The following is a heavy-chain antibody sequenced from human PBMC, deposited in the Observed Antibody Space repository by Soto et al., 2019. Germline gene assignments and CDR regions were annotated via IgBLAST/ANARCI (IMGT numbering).Heavy chain of an antibody. CDR1: GYTFTSYG. D-gene: IGHD3-22*01. J-gene: IGHJ6*02. CDR2: ISAYNGNT. Sequence: ASVKVSCKASGYTFTSYGISWVRQAPGQGLEWMGWISAYNGNTNYAQKLQGRVTMTTDTSTSTAYMELRSLRSDDTDVYYCARVGCPVLYYYDSGGYCGGGGYYGMDVWGQGTTVTVSS. CDR3: ARVGCPVLYYYDSGGYCGGGGYYGMDV. V-gene: IGHV1-18*01.